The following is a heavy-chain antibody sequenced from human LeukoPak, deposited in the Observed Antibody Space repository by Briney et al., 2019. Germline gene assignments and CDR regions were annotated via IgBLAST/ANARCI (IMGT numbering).Heavy chain of an antibody. V-gene: IGHV1-69*04. CDR2: IISMLGLE. CDR1: GGTFSNYA. Sequence: SVKVSCKASGGTFSNYAITWVRQAPGQGLEWMGRIISMLGLENYAQKFQGRVTITADKSSNTAYMEPSSLRSEDTATYYCASGQWLLMTEWGQGTLVTVSS. J-gene: IGHJ4*02. D-gene: IGHD3-22*01. CDR3: ASGQWLLMTE.